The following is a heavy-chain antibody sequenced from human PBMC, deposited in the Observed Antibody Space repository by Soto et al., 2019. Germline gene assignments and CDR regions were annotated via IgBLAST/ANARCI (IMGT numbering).Heavy chain of an antibody. V-gene: IGHV3-48*02. CDR3: ASGAPSLREYSGSPRGPS. D-gene: IGHD6-6*01. CDR2: ISSSSSTI. CDR1: GFTFSSYS. Sequence: GGSLRLSCAASGFTFSSYSMNWVRQAPGKGLEWVSYISSSSSTIYYADSVKGRFTISRDNAKNSLYLQMNSLRDEDTAVYYCASGAPSLREYSGSPRGPSWGQGTLVTVSS. J-gene: IGHJ4*02.